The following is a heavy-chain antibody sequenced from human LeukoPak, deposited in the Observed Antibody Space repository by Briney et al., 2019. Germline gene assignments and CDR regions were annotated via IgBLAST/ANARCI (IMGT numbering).Heavy chain of an antibody. CDR1: GCTFTSYY. Sequence: ASVKVSCKASGCTFTSYYMHWVRQAPGQGLEWMGIINPSGGSTSYAQKFQGRVTMTRDTSTSTVYMELSSLRSEDTAVYYCARDKNYGSGSYYNLGYYGMDVWGQGTTVTVSS. CDR3: ARDKNYGSGSYYNLGYYGMDV. J-gene: IGHJ6*02. CDR2: INPSGGST. D-gene: IGHD3-10*01. V-gene: IGHV1-46*01.